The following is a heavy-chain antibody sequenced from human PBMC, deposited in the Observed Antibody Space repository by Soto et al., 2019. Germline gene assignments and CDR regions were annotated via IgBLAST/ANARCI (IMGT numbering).Heavy chain of an antibody. J-gene: IGHJ6*03. Sequence: PSETLSLTCTVSGGSISSYYWSWIRQPPGKGLEWIGYIYYSGSTNYNPSLKSRVTISVDTSKNQFSLKLSSVTAADTAVYYCARAPAWEYMDVWGKGTTVTVSS. V-gene: IGHV4-59*01. CDR3: ARAPAWEYMDV. CDR1: GGSISSYY. CDR2: IYYSGST. D-gene: IGHD1-26*01.